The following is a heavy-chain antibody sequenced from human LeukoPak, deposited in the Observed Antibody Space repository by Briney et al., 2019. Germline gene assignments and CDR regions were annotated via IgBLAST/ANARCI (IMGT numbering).Heavy chain of an antibody. Sequence: PSETLSLTCTVSGGSLSSYYWSWLRQPPGKGLEGIGYIYYSGSTNYNPSLKSRVTISVDTSKNQFSLKLSSVTAADTAVYYCARSLRSKVPAAMVIGYWGQGTLVTVSS. D-gene: IGHD2-2*01. CDR3: ARSLRSKVPAAMVIGY. J-gene: IGHJ4*02. CDR1: GGSLSSYY. CDR2: IYYSGST. V-gene: IGHV4-59*01.